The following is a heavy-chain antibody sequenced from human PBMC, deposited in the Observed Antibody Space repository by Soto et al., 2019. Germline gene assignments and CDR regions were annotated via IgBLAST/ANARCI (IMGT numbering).Heavy chain of an antibody. Sequence: GGSLRLSCAASGFTFSSYGMHWVRQAPGKGLEWVSAISGSGDSTYYADSVKGRFTISRDNSKNMLYLQMNSLRAEDTAVYYCAKEGGGTVMVFFDYWGQGTLVTVSS. D-gene: IGHD5-18*01. J-gene: IGHJ4*02. CDR1: GFTFSSYG. V-gene: IGHV3-23*01. CDR2: ISGSGDST. CDR3: AKEGGGTVMVFFDY.